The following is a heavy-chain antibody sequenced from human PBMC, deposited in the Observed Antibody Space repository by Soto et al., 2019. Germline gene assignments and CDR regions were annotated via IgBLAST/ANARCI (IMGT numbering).Heavy chain of an antibody. CDR1: GGSISRGDYY. D-gene: IGHD2-15*01. J-gene: IGHJ2*01. CDR2: IYYSGST. CDR3: ARDSRMGRNYWYFDL. Sequence: SETLSLTCTVSGGSISRGDYYWSWIRQPPGKGLEWIGYIYYSGSTYYNPSLKSRVTISVDTSNNQFSLKLSSVTAADTAVYYCARDSRMGRNYWYFDLWGRGTLVTVSS. V-gene: IGHV4-30-4*01.